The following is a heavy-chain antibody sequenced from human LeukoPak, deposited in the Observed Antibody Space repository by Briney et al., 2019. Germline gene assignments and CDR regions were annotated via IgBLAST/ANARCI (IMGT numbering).Heavy chain of an antibody. Sequence: WGALRLSCAAPGFTLRDPHMIWLRPAPGKGLEAISYISHNGETKYYADSVKGRLSISRDNAKSSLYLQMNSLRVEDTAVYYCARDRHGYFDYWGQGTLVTVSS. CDR2: ISHNGETK. CDR3: ARDRHGYFDY. V-gene: IGHV3-11*01. CDR1: GFTLRDPH. J-gene: IGHJ4*02. D-gene: IGHD6-13*01.